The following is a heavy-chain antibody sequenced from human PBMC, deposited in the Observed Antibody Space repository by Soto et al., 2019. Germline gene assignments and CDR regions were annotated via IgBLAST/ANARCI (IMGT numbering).Heavy chain of an antibody. D-gene: IGHD3-10*01. CDR2: ISGSGDST. CDR3: AKDPMVRGVSGMDV. V-gene: IGHV3-23*01. CDR1: GFTFSSYA. J-gene: IGHJ6*02. Sequence: GGSLRLSCAASGFTFSSYAMSWVRQAPGKGLEWVSAISGSGDSTYYADSVKGRFTISRDNSKNTLYLQMNSLRAEDTAVYYCAKDPMVRGVSGMDVWGQGTTVTVSS.